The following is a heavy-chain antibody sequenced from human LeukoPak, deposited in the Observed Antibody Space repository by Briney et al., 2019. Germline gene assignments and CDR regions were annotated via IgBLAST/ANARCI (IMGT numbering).Heavy chain of an antibody. J-gene: IGHJ3*02. V-gene: IGHV4-34*01. CDR3: ARAVLPAAHDAFDI. Sequence: SETLSLTCAVYGGSFSGYYWSWIRQPPGKGLEWIGEINHSGSTNYNPSLKSRVTISVDTSKNQFSLKLSSVTAADTAVYYCARAVLPAAHDAFDIWGQGTMVTVSS. CDR1: GGSFSGYY. D-gene: IGHD1-14*01. CDR2: INHSGST.